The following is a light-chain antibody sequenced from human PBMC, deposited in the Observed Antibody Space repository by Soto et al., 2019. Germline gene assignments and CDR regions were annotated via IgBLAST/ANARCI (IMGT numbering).Light chain of an antibody. J-gene: IGKJ1*01. Sequence: DIQMTQSPSSLSASVGDRVTITCRASQGISNYLAWYQQKPGKVPKLLIYAASALQPGVPSRFSGSGSGTDFTLTITSLQPEDVATYYCQKYNSARWTFGQGTKVDIK. V-gene: IGKV1-27*01. CDR1: QGISNY. CDR3: QKYNSARWT. CDR2: AAS.